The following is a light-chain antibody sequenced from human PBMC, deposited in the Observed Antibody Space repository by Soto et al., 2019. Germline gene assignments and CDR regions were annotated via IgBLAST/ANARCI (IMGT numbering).Light chain of an antibody. CDR1: QSLSSNY. CDR2: GAS. Sequence: EIELTQSPGTLFLSPVERATLSCRASQSLSSNYLAWYQQKPGQAPRLLIYGASSRATGIPDRFSCSGSGTYFTLTISSLEPEDFAVDYSQHYGLSFTWTFGQGSKVEI. V-gene: IGKV3-20*01. J-gene: IGKJ1*01. CDR3: QHYGLSFTWT.